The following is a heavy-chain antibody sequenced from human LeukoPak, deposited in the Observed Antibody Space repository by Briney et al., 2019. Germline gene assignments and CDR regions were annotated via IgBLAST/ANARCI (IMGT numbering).Heavy chain of an antibody. D-gene: IGHD6-13*01. CDR3: AKDIEAAADYYFDY. V-gene: IGHV3-9*01. Sequence: GRSLRLSCAASGFTFDDYAMHWVRQAPGKGLEWVSGISWNSGSIGYADSVKGRFTISRDNAKNSLYLQMNSLRAEDTALYYCAKDIEAAADYYFDYWGQGTLVTVSS. CDR2: ISWNSGSI. J-gene: IGHJ4*02. CDR1: GFTFDDYA.